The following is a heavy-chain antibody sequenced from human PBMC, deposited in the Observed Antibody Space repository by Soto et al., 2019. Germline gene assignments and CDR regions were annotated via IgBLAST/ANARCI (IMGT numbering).Heavy chain of an antibody. V-gene: IGHV3-30-3*01. CDR2: ISYDGSNK. D-gene: IGHD3-3*01. Sequence: GGSLRLSCAASGFTFSSYAMHWVRQAPGKGLEWVAVISYDGSNKYYAESVKGRFTISRDNSKNTLYLQMNSLRAEDTAVYYCARGVVYYYGMDVWGQGTTVTVSS. CDR3: ARGVVYYYGMDV. CDR1: GFTFSSYA. J-gene: IGHJ6*02.